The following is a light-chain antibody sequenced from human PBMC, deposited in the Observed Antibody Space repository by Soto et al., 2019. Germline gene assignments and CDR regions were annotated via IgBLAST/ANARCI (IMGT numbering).Light chain of an antibody. J-gene: IGKJ1*01. CDR1: QGIISN. CDR2: GAS. Sequence: DTVMTRSPVTLSVSPGERVTLSCRASQGIISNLAWYQQKRGQAPRVLIYGASTRATGVPDRFSGSGSGTEFTLTITSLQSEDSAIYYCQQYYDWPRTFGQGTKVDIK. V-gene: IGKV3-15*01. CDR3: QQYYDWPRT.